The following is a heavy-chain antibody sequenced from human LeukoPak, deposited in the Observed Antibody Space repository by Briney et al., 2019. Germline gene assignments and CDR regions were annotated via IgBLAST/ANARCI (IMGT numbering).Heavy chain of an antibody. CDR1: GGSISSYY. CDR2: IYTSGST. Sequence: KPSETLSLTCTVSGGSISSYYWSWIRQPAGKGLEWIGRIYTSGSTNYNPSLKSRVTMSVDTSKNQFSLKLSSVTAADTAVYYCARDLGDSSGYYRYYYHYYYMDVWGKGTTVTVSS. J-gene: IGHJ6*03. CDR3: ARDLGDSSGYYRYYYHYYYMDV. D-gene: IGHD3-22*01. V-gene: IGHV4-4*07.